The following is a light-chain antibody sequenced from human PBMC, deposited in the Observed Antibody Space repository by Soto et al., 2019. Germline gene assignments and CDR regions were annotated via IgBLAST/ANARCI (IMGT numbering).Light chain of an antibody. CDR2: EGS. J-gene: IGLJ3*02. Sequence: QSALTQPASVSGSPGQSITISCTGTSSDVGSYNLVSWYQQHPGKAPKLMIYEGSKRPSGVSNRFSGSKSGNTASLTISGLQAEDEADYYCCSYAGSSTFAVFGGGTKRTVL. V-gene: IGLV2-23*03. CDR1: SSDVGSYNL. CDR3: CSYAGSSTFAV.